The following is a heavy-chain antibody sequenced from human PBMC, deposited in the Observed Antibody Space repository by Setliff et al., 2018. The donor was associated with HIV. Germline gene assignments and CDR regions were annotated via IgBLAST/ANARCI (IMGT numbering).Heavy chain of an antibody. CDR3: ARLGGICSGGSCTALAYTMDV. V-gene: IGHV5-51*01. D-gene: IGHD2-15*01. J-gene: IGHJ6*02. CDR2: IYPGDSDT. CDR1: GYGFSSYW. Sequence: PGESLKISCKGSGYGFSSYWIGWVRQMPGKGLGWRGIIYPGDSDTRYSPSFQGQVTISADKSISTAYLQCSSLKASDTTMYYCARLGGICSGGSCTALAYTMDVWGQGTTVTVSS.